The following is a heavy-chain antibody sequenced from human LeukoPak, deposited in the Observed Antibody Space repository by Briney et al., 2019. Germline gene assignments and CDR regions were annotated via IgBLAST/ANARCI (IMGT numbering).Heavy chain of an antibody. CDR3: ARIRGVGAFDI. CDR2: ISSSSSYI. Sequence: GGSLRLSCAASGFTFSSYSMNWVRQAPGKGLEWVSSISSSSSYIYYADSVKGRFTISRDNAKNSLYLQMNSLRAEDTAVYYCARIRGVGAFDIWGQGTMVTVSS. J-gene: IGHJ3*02. V-gene: IGHV3-21*01. CDR1: GFTFSSYS. D-gene: IGHD2-15*01.